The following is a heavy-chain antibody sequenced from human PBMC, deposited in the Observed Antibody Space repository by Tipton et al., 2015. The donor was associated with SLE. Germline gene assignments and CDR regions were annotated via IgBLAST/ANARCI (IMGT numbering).Heavy chain of an antibody. CDR3: ARGGIAAAGTGDY. CDR1: GGSVNTGAYY. V-gene: IGHV4-31*03. Sequence: TLSLTCTVSGGSVNTGAYYWTWIRHHPGKGLEWIGNIYFSGTTYLNPSLESRVTMSVDTSKNHFSLRLSSVTAADTAMYYCARGGIAAAGTGDYWGQGTLVTVSS. J-gene: IGHJ4*02. CDR2: IYFSGTT. D-gene: IGHD6-13*01.